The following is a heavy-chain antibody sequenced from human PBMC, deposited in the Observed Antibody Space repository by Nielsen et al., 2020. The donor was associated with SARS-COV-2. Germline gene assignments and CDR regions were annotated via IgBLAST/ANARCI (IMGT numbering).Heavy chain of an antibody. CDR3: ARHHYGDYVWNDY. D-gene: IGHD4-17*01. J-gene: IGHJ4*02. CDR1: GFTFSDYY. CDR2: ISTSSSYT. Sequence: GESLKISCAASGFTFSDYYVSWIRQAPGKGLEWVSNISTSSSYTNYADSVKGRFTISRDNAKNSLYLQMNSLRAEDTAVYYCARHHYGDYVWNDYWGQGTLVTVSS. V-gene: IGHV3-11*03.